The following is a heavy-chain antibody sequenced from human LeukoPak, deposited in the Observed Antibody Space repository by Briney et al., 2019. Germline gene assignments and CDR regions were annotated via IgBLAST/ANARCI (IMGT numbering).Heavy chain of an antibody. V-gene: IGHV1-18*04. D-gene: IGHD1-26*01. CDR1: VYTFTIYG. J-gene: IGHJ4*02. Sequence: GASVTVSCKASVYTFTIYGISWVRQAPGQGLEWVGYVNAYNGDTNYAQKFQGRVTMTTDTSTTTVYMHLRSLGSEDTAVYYCARTEETKGRFDYWGQGTLVTVSS. CDR2: VNAYNGDT. CDR3: ARTEETKGRFDY.